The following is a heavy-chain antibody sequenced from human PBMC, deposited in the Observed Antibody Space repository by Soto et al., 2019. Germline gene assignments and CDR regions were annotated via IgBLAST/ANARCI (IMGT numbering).Heavy chain of an antibody. CDR3: GKDLMGEQWLGVMHY. V-gene: IGHV3-30*18. J-gene: IGHJ4*02. CDR1: GFSFSDYG. D-gene: IGHD6-19*01. CDR2: LSYDGDKE. Sequence: QVQLEESGGNVVQPGRSLRLSCAASGFSFSDYGMHWVRQVPGKGLESVALLSYDGDKEYYADSVKGRFTISRDNSKNTVFLQMNSLRPEDTAVYYCGKDLMGEQWLGVMHYWGQGTLVTVSS.